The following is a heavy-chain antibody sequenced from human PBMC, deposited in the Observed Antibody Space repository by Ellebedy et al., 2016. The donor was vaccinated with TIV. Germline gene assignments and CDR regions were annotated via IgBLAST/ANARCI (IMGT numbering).Heavy chain of an antibody. CDR3: AREMVAPGPYDYYYGMDV. V-gene: IGHV3-7*01. Sequence: GGSLRLSCAASGFSFNSYWMSWVRQAPGKGLEWVANIRQDGSDKYYVDSVKGRFTISRDNAQSTVFLEMNSLRAEDTAVYYCAREMVAPGPYDYYYGMDVWGQGTTVTVSS. CDR1: GFSFNSYW. D-gene: IGHD5-12*01. J-gene: IGHJ6*02. CDR2: IRQDGSDK.